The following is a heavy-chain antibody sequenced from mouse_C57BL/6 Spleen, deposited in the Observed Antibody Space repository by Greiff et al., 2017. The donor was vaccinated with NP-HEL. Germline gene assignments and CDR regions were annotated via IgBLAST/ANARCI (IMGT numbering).Heavy chain of an antibody. CDR2: ISDGGSYT. D-gene: IGHD2-5*01. CDR1: GFTFSSYA. Sequence: EVQRVESGGGLVKPGGSLKLSCAASGFTFSSYAMSWVRQTPEKRLEWVATISDGGSYTYYPDNVKGRFTISRDNAKNNLYLQMSHLKSEDTAMYYCARGGSNHEGFAYWGQGTLVTVSA. V-gene: IGHV5-4*01. CDR3: ARGGSNHEGFAY. J-gene: IGHJ3*01.